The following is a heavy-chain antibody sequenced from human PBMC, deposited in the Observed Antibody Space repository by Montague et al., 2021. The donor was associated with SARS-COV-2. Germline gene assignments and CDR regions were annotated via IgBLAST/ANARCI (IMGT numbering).Heavy chain of an antibody. J-gene: IGHJ5*02. CDR1: GGSISSGGYY. Sequence: TLSLTCTVSGGSISSGGYYWSWIRQHPGKGLEWIGYIYYSGSTYYNPSLKSRVTISVDTSKNQFSLKLSSVTAADTAVYYCARGRYSSSWYGRKNWFDPWGQGTLVTVSS. V-gene: IGHV4-31*03. D-gene: IGHD6-13*01. CDR2: IYYSGST. CDR3: ARGRYSSSWYGRKNWFDP.